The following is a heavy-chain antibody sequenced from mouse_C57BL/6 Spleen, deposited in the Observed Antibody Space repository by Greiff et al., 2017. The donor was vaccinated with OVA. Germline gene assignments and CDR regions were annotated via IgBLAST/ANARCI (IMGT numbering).Heavy chain of an antibody. Sequence: EVKLMESGGGLVQPKGSLKLSCAASGFTFNTYAMHWVRQAPGKGLELVARIRSKSSTYATYYADSVKDRFTISRDDSQSMLYLQMNNLKTEDTAMYYCVREGDYYFDYWGQGTTLTVSS. CDR3: VREGDYYFDY. CDR2: IRSKSSTYAT. J-gene: IGHJ2*01. CDR1: GFTFNTYA. V-gene: IGHV10-3*01.